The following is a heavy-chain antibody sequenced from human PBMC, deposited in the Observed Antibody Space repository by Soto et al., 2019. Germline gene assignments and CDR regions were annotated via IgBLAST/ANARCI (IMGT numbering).Heavy chain of an antibody. V-gene: IGHV1-69*13. CDR1: GGTFSSYA. D-gene: IGHD3-10*01. CDR3: AAVRGSVPASFDY. Sequence: SVKVSCKASGGTFSSYAISWVRQAPGQGLEWMGGIIPIFGTANYAQKFQGRVTITADESTSTAYMELSSLRSEDTAVYYCAAVRGSVPASFDYWGQGTLVTVSS. CDR2: IIPIFGTA. J-gene: IGHJ4*02.